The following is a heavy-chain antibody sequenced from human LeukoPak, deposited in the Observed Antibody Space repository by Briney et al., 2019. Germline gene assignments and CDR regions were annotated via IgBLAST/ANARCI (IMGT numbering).Heavy chain of an antibody. CDR3: ARGRSRSFAYYYYMDV. J-gene: IGHJ6*03. CDR1: GFTFSSYW. D-gene: IGHD5-24*01. Sequence: PGGSLRLSCAASGFTFSSYWMSWVRQAPGKGLEWVANINQDGSEKYYVDSVKGRFTISRDKAKNSLYLQMNSVRAEDTAVYYCARGRSRSFAYYYYMDVWGKGTTVTVSS. CDR2: INQDGSEK. V-gene: IGHV3-7*01.